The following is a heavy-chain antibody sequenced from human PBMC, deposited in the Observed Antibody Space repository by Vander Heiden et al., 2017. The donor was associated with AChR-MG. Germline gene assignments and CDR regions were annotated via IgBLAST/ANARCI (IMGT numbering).Heavy chain of an antibody. J-gene: IGHJ6*02. CDR3: ASIYCGGDCFVRKQTLYYYYGMDV. CDR2: IYYSGST. Sequence: QLQLQESGPGLVKPSETLSLTCTVSGGSISSSSYYWGWIRQPPGKGLEWIGSIYYSGSTYYNPSLKSRVTISVDTSKNQFSLKLSSVTAADTAVYYCASIYCGGDCFVRKQTLYYYYGMDVWGQGTTVTVSS. D-gene: IGHD2-21*02. CDR1: GGSISSSSYY. V-gene: IGHV4-39*01.